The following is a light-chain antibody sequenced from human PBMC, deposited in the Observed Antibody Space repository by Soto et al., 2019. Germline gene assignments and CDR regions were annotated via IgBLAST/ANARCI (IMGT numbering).Light chain of an antibody. CDR3: QQYGSSTLT. J-gene: IGKJ1*01. CDR1: QSVSSSY. CDR2: GAS. V-gene: IGKV3-20*01. Sequence: EIVLTQSPGTLSLSPGERATLSCRASQSVSSSYLAWYQQKPGQAPRLLIYGASSRPTGIPDRFSGSGSGTDFTLTISRLEPEDFAVYYCQQYGSSTLTFGQGTKVEIK.